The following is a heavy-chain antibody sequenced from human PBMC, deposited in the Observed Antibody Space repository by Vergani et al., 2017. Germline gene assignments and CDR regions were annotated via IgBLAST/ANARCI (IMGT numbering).Heavy chain of an antibody. CDR2: IYHSGST. V-gene: IGHV4-38-2*02. J-gene: IGHJ4*02. CDR3: ARDQEAGGDYVDY. D-gene: IGHD6-19*01. CDR1: GYSISSGYY. Sequence: QVQLQESGPGLVKPSETLSLTCTVSGYSISSGYYWGWIRQPPGKGLEWIGSIYHSGSTYYNPSLKSRVTISVDTSKNPFSLKLSSVTAADTAVYYCARDQEAGGDYVDYWGQGTLVTVSS.